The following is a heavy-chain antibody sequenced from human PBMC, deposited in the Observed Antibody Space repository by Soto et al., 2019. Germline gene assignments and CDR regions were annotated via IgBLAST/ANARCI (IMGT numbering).Heavy chain of an antibody. CDR3: ASRSSGWYFDY. J-gene: IGHJ4*02. Sequence: GGSLRLSCAAYGFTFSSYAMNWVSQAPGKGLEWDSVISGSGGSTYYADSVKGRFTISRDNSKNTLYLQMNSLRVEDTAVYYCASRSSGWYFDYWGQGTLVTVSS. CDR2: ISGSGGST. V-gene: IGHV3-23*01. D-gene: IGHD6-19*01. CDR1: GFTFSSYA.